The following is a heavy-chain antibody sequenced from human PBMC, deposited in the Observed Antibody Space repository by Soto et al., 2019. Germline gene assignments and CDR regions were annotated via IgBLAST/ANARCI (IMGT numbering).Heavy chain of an antibody. CDR1: GGSISSYY. CDR2: IYYSGST. CDR3: VRSTYITFAPYAEYFQH. Sequence: ETLSLTCTVSGGSISSYYCSWIRQPPGKGLEWIGYIYYSGSTNYNPSLKSRVTISVDTSKNSLYLQMNSLRAEDTAVYYCVRSTYITFAPYAEYFQHWGQGTLVTVSS. J-gene: IGHJ1*01. D-gene: IGHD3-16*01. V-gene: IGHV4-59*12.